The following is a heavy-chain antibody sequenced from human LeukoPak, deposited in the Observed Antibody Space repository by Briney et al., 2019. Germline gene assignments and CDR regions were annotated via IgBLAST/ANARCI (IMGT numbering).Heavy chain of an antibody. V-gene: IGHV3-23*01. CDR3: TRGHYGP. CDR1: GFTFSSYA. D-gene: IGHD3-10*01. Sequence: GGSLRLSCAASGFTFSSYAMNWVRQAPGKGLEWVSAISGSDGSTYYADSVKGRFTISRDDSRSMLYLQMNSLKTEDTALYYCTRGHYGPWGQGTLVTVSS. J-gene: IGHJ5*02. CDR2: ISGSDGST.